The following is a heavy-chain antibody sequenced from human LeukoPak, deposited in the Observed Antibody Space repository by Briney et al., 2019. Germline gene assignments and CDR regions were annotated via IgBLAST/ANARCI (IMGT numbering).Heavy chain of an antibody. CDR2: ISSSGSTI. CDR3: ARSRTYYYDTNWFDP. V-gene: IGHV3-11*04. J-gene: IGHJ5*02. Sequence: GGSLRLSCAASGFTFSDYYMSWIRQAPGRGLEWVSYISSSGSTIYYTDSVKGRFTISRDNAKNSLYLQMNSLRDEDTAVYYCARSRTYYYDTNWFDPRGQGTLVTVSS. D-gene: IGHD3-22*01. CDR1: GFTFSDYY.